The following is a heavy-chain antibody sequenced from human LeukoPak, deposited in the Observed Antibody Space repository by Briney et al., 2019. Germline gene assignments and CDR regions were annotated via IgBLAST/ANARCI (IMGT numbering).Heavy chain of an antibody. CDR1: GFTFSSYS. D-gene: IGHD5-12*01. V-gene: IGHV3-21*01. Sequence: PGGSLRLSCAASGFTFSSYSMNWVRQAPGKGLEWVSSISSSSSYIYYADSVKGRFTISRDNAKNSLYLQMNSLRAEDTAVYYCCIVATIYSYYYYGMDVWGQGTTVTVSS. J-gene: IGHJ6*02. CDR2: ISSSSSYI. CDR3: CIVATIYSYYYYGMDV.